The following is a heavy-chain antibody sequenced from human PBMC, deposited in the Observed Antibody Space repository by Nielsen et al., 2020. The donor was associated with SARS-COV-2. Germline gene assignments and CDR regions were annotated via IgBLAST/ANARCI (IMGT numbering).Heavy chain of an antibody. CDR3: ARDWYDYVWGSYRPLNYFDY. J-gene: IGHJ4*02. CDR2: MNPNSGNT. V-gene: IGHV1-8*01. D-gene: IGHD3-16*02. Sequence: WVRQAPGQGLEWMGWMNPNSGNTGYAQKFQGRVTMTRNTSISTAYMELSSLRSEDTAVYYCARDWYDYVWGSYRPLNYFDYWGQGTLVTVSS.